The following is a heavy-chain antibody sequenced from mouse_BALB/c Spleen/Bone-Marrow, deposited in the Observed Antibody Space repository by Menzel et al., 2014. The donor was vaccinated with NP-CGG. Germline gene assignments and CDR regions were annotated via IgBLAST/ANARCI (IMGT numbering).Heavy chain of an antibody. CDR2: VSTGSTII. CDR1: GFTFSNFG. V-gene: IGHV5-17*02. CDR3: ARSHFYGNYFDY. D-gene: IGHD2-1*01. Sequence: EVHLVESGGGLVQPGGSRKLSCAASGFTFSNFGMHWLRQSPEKGLEWVAFVSTGSTIIYYADTVKGRFTISRDNPENTLFLQMTSLRSEDTAIYYCARSHFYGNYFDYWGQGTTLTVSS. J-gene: IGHJ2*01.